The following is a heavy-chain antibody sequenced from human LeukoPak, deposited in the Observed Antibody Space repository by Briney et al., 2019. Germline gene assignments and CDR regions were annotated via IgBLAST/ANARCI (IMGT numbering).Heavy chain of an antibody. CDR2: ISGSGDST. V-gene: IGHV3-23*01. D-gene: IGHD6-19*01. CDR1: GFTFSSYT. CDR3: ARLEQWLTPY. Sequence: GGSLRLSCAASGFTFSSYTMIWVRQAPGKGLEWVSAISGSGDSTSYADSVKGRFTISRDNSKNTLYLQMNSLRDEDTAVYYCARLEQWLTPYWGQGTLVTVSS. J-gene: IGHJ4*02.